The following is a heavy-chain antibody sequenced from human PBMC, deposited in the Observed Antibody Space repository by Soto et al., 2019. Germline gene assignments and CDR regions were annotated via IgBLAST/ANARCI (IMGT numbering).Heavy chain of an antibody. CDR1: GFTFSSYS. Sequence: GGSLRLSCAASGFTFSSYSMNWVRQAPGKGLEWVSSISSSSSYIYYADSVKGRFTISRDNAKNSLYLQMNSLRAEDTAVYYCARDESVLGERYCCYGMDGWGQGTTVAVSS. D-gene: IGHD1-1*01. CDR2: ISSSSSYI. V-gene: IGHV3-21*01. J-gene: IGHJ6*02. CDR3: ARDESVLGERYCCYGMDG.